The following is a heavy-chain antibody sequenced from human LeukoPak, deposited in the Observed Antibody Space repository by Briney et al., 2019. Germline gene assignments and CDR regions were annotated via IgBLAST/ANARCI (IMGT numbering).Heavy chain of an antibody. V-gene: IGHV4-34*01. D-gene: IGHD6-13*01. CDR1: GGSFSGYY. CDR3: ARAYSSSWSYNWFDP. Sequence: SSETLSLTCAVYGGSFSGYYWSWIRQPPGKGLEWIGEINHSGSTNYNPSLKSRVTISVDTSKNQFSLKLSSVTAADTAVYYCARAYSSSWSYNWFDPWGQGTLVTVSS. J-gene: IGHJ5*02. CDR2: INHSGST.